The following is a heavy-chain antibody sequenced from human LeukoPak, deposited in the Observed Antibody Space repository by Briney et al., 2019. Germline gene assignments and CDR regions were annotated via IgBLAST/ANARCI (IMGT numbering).Heavy chain of an antibody. J-gene: IGHJ4*02. CDR3: ARDRCSSTSCFYDY. Sequence: GGSLRLSCAASGFTFSTYGMHWVRQAPGKGLEWVALISYDSSNKYYADSVKGRFTISRDNAKNSLYLQMNSLRVEDTAVYYCARDRCSSTSCFYDYWGQGTLVTVSS. CDR2: ISYDSSNK. D-gene: IGHD2-2*01. CDR1: GFTFSTYG. V-gene: IGHV3-30*03.